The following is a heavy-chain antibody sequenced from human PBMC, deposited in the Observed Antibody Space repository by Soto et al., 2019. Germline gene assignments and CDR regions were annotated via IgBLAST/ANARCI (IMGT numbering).Heavy chain of an antibody. D-gene: IGHD6-19*01. CDR1: GGSISSGDYY. V-gene: IGHV4-30-4*01. CDR3: ARVARSGWYNDY. CDR2: IYYSGST. J-gene: IGHJ4*02. Sequence: SETLSLTCTVSGGSISSGDYYWNWIRQPPGKDLEWIGYIYYSGSTYYNQSLKSRVTISVDTSKNKFSIKLTSVTAADTAVYYCARVARSGWYNDYWGQGTLVTVSS.